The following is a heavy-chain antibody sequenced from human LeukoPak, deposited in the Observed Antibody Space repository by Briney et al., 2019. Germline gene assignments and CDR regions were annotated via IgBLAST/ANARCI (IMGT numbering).Heavy chain of an antibody. J-gene: IGHJ4*02. D-gene: IGHD3-10*01. V-gene: IGHV1-69*05. CDR3: ARSPRPSHDGSGSYYPHHFDY. Sequence: GASVKVSCKASGGTFSSYAISWVRQAPGQGLEWMGGIFPIFGTANYAQKFQGRVTITTDESTSTAYMELSSLRSEDTAVYYCARSPRPSHDGSGSYYPHHFDYWGQGTLVTVSS. CDR2: IFPIFGTA. CDR1: GGTFSSYA.